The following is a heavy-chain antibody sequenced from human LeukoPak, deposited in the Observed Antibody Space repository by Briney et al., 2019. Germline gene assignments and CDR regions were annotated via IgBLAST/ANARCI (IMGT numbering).Heavy chain of an antibody. CDR1: GGSFSGYY. CDR3: ARTESTYHYFDY. V-gene: IGHV4-34*01. Sequence: SETLSLTCAVYGGSFSGYYWSWIRQPPGKGLEWIGEINHSGSTNYNPSLKSRVTMSVDTSKNQFSLKLSSVTAADTAVYYCARTESTYHYFDYWGQGTLVTVSS. J-gene: IGHJ4*02. CDR2: INHSGST.